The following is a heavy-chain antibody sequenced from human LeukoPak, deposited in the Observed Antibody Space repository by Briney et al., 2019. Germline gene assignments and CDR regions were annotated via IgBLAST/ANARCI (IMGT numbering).Heavy chain of an antibody. CDR1: GFTFSSYA. J-gene: IGHJ4*02. CDR2: VSGSGGST. Sequence: GGSLRLSCAASGFTFSSYAMSWVRQAPGKGLEWVSAVSGSGGSTYYAGSVKGRFTISRDNSKNTLYLQMNSLRAEDTAVYYCAKGSGPLQYYFDYWGQGTLVTVSS. CDR3: AKGSGPLQYYFDY. D-gene: IGHD2-15*01. V-gene: IGHV3-23*01.